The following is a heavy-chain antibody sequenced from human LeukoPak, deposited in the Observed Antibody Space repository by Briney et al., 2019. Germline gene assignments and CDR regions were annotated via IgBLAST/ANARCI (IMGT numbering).Heavy chain of an antibody. J-gene: IGHJ4*02. V-gene: IGHV3-21*01. CDR2: ISSSSYI. D-gene: IGHD6-13*01. CDR1: GFTFSSYS. Sequence: GGSLRLSCAASGFTFSSYSMTWVRQAPGKGLEWVSSISSSSYIYYADSVKGRFTISRDNAKDSLYLQMNSLRAEDTAVYYCARAGKAAGFDYWGQGTLVTVSS. CDR3: ARAGKAAGFDY.